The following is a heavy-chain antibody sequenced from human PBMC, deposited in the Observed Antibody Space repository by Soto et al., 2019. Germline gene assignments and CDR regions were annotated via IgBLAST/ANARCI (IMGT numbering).Heavy chain of an antibody. CDR1: GGTFNDYA. CDR3: VIAHSYHHYDMDV. CDR2: IIPIFGAT. V-gene: IGHV1-69*01. Sequence: QVHLVQSGAEVKKPESSVKVSCKAPGGTFNDYAFSWVRQAPGQGLEWMGGIIPIFGATNYAQLFQGRLTITADESTRTLYMELGSLRSDDTAVYYCVIAHSYHHYDMDVWGQGTTVTVSS. D-gene: IGHD2-21*01. J-gene: IGHJ6*02.